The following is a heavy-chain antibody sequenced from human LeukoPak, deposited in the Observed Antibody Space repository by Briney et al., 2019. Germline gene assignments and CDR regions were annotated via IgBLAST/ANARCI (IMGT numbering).Heavy chain of an antibody. V-gene: IGHV3-64*01. J-gene: IGHJ4*02. CDR1: GFTFSIYA. CDR2: ISSNGGST. Sequence: GGSLRLSCTASGFTFSIYAMHWVRQAPGKGLECVSAISSNGGSTYYANSVKGRFTISRDNSKNTLYLQLGSLRAEDMAVYYCARSANYFDTSGQDYWGQGTLVTVSS. CDR3: ARSANYFDTSGQDY. D-gene: IGHD3-22*01.